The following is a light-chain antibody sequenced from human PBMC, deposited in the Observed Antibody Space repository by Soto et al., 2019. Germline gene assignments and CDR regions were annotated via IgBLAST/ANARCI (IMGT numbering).Light chain of an antibody. CDR2: SAS. V-gene: IGKV3-20*01. CDR3: QQYGSLPT. Sequence: ENVLSQSSATQSMTQGERATLSCRASQIFNSGFLAWYQQKPGQAPRLLIYSASNRATGIPDRFSGSGSGTDFTLTICILEPEDFAVYYCQQYGSLPTFGQGTKVDIK. J-gene: IGKJ1*01. CDR1: QIFNSGF.